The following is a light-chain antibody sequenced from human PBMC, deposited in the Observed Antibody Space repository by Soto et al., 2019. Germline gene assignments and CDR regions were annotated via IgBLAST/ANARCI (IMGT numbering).Light chain of an antibody. CDR1: HSFRGL. J-gene: IGKJ1*01. V-gene: IGKV3-11*01. CDR2: DAY. Sequence: LLIQATVTLPLSPGERATLSCRASHSFRGLLAWYQQKPGQAPRLLIYDAYNRATGIPPRFSGSGSGTDFTLTISSLQPDDVATYYCQHYNSYSEAFGQGTKVDIK. CDR3: QHYNSYSEA.